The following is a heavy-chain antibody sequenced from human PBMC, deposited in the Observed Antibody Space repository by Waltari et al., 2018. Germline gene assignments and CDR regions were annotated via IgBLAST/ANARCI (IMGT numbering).Heavy chain of an antibody. V-gene: IGHV4-39*01. J-gene: IGHJ5*02. D-gene: IGHD2-21*02. CDR1: GGSLSSTNYY. Sequence: QLRLQESGPGLVKPSDNLSLPCTVSGGSLSSTNYYSRWIRQPPGKGLEWIGSIYYSGNTYYNPSLKSRVTMSADTSKNQFSLKLSSVTAADTAVYYCARHQDWVVVSATWFDPWGQGTLVTVSS. CDR3: ARHQDWVVVSATWFDP. CDR2: IYYSGNT.